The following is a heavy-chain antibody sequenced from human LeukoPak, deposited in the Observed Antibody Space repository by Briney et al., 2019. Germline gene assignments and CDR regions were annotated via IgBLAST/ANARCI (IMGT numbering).Heavy chain of an antibody. Sequence: PGGSLRLSCAASGFTFSSYWMYWVRQAPGKGLVWVSRINSDARNTNYADSVQGRFTISRDNAKNTLYLQMNSLRVGDTAVYYCASGIGVGDSFDIWGQGTMVTVSS. CDR3: ASGIGVGDSFDI. V-gene: IGHV3-74*01. D-gene: IGHD3-3*01. CDR1: GFTFSSYW. J-gene: IGHJ3*02. CDR2: INSDARNT.